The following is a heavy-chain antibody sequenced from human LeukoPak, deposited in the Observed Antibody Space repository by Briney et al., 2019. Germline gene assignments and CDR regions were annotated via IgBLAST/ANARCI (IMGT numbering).Heavy chain of an antibody. CDR2: IYYSGST. V-gene: IGHV4-59*01. CDR3: ARGSGYDLYYFDY. J-gene: IGHJ4*01. Sequence: SETLSLTCTVSGGSISGYYWSWIRRPPGKGLEWIGYIYYSGSTNYNPSLKSRVTISVDTSKNQFSLKLSSVTAADTALYYCARGSGYDLYYFDYWGHGTLVTVSS. D-gene: IGHD3-3*01. CDR1: GGSISGYY.